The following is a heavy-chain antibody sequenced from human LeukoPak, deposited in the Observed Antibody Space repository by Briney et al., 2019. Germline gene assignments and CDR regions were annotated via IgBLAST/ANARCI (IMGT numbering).Heavy chain of an antibody. D-gene: IGHD4-23*01. CDR1: GGSISYYY. CDR2: VYYSGST. Sequence: SSETLSLTCTVSGGSISYYYWSWIRQPSGKGLQWIGYVYYSGSTNYNPSLKSRVTISVDTSKNQFSLKLNSVTPADTAVYYCATLTGGDDAFDIWGQGTMVTVSS. V-gene: IGHV4-59*01. J-gene: IGHJ3*02. CDR3: ATLTGGDDAFDI.